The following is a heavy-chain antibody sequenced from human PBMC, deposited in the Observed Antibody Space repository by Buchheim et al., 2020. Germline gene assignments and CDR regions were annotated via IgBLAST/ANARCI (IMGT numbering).Heavy chain of an antibody. CDR2: ISSGGGP. D-gene: IGHD3-10*01. CDR3: AAAGESSWGYYYYGLGV. Sequence: EVQLLESGGGLAQPGGSLRLSCAASGFTFRGYTLNWIRQTPGKGLTYVSSISSGGGPNYADAVKGRFTISRDNSKNTLYLQMTSLRAEDTAMYYCAAAGESSWGYYYYGLGVWGQGTT. CDR1: GFTFRGYT. V-gene: IGHV3-23*01. J-gene: IGHJ6*02.